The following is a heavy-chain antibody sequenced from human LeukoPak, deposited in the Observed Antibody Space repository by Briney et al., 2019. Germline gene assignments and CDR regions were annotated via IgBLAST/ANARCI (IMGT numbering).Heavy chain of an antibody. CDR2: ISWNSGSI. Sequence: PGGSLRLSCAASGFTFDDYAMHWVRQAPGKGLEWVSGISWNSGSIGYADSVKGRFTISRDSAKNSLYLQMNSLRAEDTALYYCAKDIFTMVRGVVDYWGQGTLVTVSS. J-gene: IGHJ4*02. CDR1: GFTFDDYA. CDR3: AKDIFTMVRGVVDY. D-gene: IGHD3-10*01. V-gene: IGHV3-9*01.